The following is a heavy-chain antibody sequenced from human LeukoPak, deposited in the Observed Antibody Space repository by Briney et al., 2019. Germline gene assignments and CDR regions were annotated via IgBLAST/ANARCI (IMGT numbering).Heavy chain of an antibody. J-gene: IGHJ4*02. CDR1: GFTFSSYG. CDR3: TKHTLTMVRGAIDY. V-gene: IGHV3-23*01. Sequence: GGSLRLSCAASGFTFSSYGLSWVRQAPGKGLEWVSGISGSGGTTYYADSVKGRFTISRDNSKNTLYVEMNSLRAEDTAVYYCTKHTLTMVRGAIDYWGQGTLVTVSS. D-gene: IGHD3-10*01. CDR2: ISGSGGTT.